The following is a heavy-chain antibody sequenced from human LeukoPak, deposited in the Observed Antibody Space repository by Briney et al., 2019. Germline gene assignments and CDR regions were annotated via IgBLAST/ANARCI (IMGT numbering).Heavy chain of an antibody. V-gene: IGHV3-74*01. D-gene: IGHD1/OR15-1a*01. CDR2: INTDGRTT. CDR1: GFTFSTSW. CDR3: AKDLTWNTADY. J-gene: IGHJ4*02. Sequence: GGSLRLSCAASGFTFSTSWMHWFRQAPGKGLVWVSRINTDGRTTGYADSVGGRFTNSRDNAKNTLYLQMDGLRAEDTAVYYCAKDLTWNTADYWGQGALVTVSS.